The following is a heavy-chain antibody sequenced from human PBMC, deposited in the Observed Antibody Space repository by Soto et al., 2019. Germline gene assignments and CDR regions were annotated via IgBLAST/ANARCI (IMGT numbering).Heavy chain of an antibody. Sequence: EVQLVESGGGLIPPGGSLRLSCAGSGFLVNSVYMTSVRQAPGKGLEWLSMINSDGSTLYAESVKGRFTISRDNSKNRLDLQMNSLRAEDTAMYYCARSGYSFAWGYWGQGTLVIVTS. CDR1: GFLVNSVY. V-gene: IGHV3-53*01. CDR2: INSDGST. J-gene: IGHJ4*02. CDR3: ARSGYSFAWGY. D-gene: IGHD5-18*01.